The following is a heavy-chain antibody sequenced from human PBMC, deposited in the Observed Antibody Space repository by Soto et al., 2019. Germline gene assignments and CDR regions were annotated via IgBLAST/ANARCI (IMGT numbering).Heavy chain of an antibody. Sequence: GGSLRLSCAASGFTFSSFAMTWFRQAPGKGLEWVSAISGLGGTTYYADSVRGRFTISRDNSKNTLYLQMNSLRVEDTAVYYCAKAVHCSGGSCYSRWFDPWGQGTLVTVSS. D-gene: IGHD2-15*01. J-gene: IGHJ5*02. CDR2: ISGLGGTT. CDR1: GFTFSSFA. CDR3: AKAVHCSGGSCYSRWFDP. V-gene: IGHV3-23*01.